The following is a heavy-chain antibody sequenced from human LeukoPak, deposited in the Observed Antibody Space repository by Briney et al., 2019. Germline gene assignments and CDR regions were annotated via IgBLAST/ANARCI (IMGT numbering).Heavy chain of an antibody. J-gene: IGHJ4*02. CDR1: GITLSNYG. V-gene: IGHV3-23*01. D-gene: IGHD2-8*01. Sequence: GSLRLSCVASGITLSNYGMSLVGEGLGKGLNPVSGISERGGSAYYSEPVRGWLGLSGDTYKMVGQMIWRSMRVGDTAADSVKGRFIISRDTSKNTVYLQMNSLRVEDTAVYFCAKRGIVIRAVIIIGFHKEAYYFDYWGQGILVTVSS. CDR3: KGRFIISRDTSKNTVYLQMNSLRVEDTAVYFCAKRGIVIRAVIIIGFHKEAYYFDY. CDR2: ISERGGSA.